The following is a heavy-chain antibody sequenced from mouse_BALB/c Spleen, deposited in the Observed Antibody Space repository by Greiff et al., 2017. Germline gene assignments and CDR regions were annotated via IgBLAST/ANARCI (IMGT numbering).Heavy chain of an antibody. CDR2: IYPGNSDT. D-gene: IGHD1-1*01. V-gene: IGHV1-5*01. CDR1: GYSFTSYW. Sequence: VQLQQSGTVLARPGASVKMSCKASGYSFTSYWMHWVKQRPGQGLEWIGAIYPGNSDTSYNQKFKGKAKLTAVTSASTAYMELSSLTNEDSAVYYCTNYHGPSDYCDYWGQGTTLTVSS. CDR3: TNYHGPSDYCDY. J-gene: IGHJ2*01.